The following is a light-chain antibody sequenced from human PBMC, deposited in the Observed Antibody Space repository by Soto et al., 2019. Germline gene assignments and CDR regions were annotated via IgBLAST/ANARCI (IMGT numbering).Light chain of an antibody. V-gene: IGLV2-14*01. CDR2: EVS. CDR1: SSDVGGYNY. Sequence: QAVLTQPASVSGSPGQSITISCTGTSSDVGGYNYVSWYQQHPGKAPKLMIYEVSNRPSGVSNCFSGSKSGNTASLTISGLQAEDEADYYCSSYTSSSSYNYVFGTGTKLTVL. J-gene: IGLJ1*01. CDR3: SSYTSSSSYNYV.